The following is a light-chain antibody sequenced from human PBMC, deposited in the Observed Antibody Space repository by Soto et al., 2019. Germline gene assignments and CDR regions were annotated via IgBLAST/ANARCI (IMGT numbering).Light chain of an antibody. J-gene: IGKJ2*01. V-gene: IGKV1-33*01. Sequence: DIQKTQSPSSLSASVGDRVTITCQASQDVSNSLNWYQHNPGKAPKLLIFDASTLETGVPSRFSGGGSGTAFTLTISRLQPEDLGTYYCQQYDYLPYTFGQGTKVEIK. CDR2: DAS. CDR1: QDVSNS. CDR3: QQYDYLPYT.